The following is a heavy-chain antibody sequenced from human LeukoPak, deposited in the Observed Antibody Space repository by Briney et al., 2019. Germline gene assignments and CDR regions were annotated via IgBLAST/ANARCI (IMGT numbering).Heavy chain of an antibody. CDR2: ISSSGSTI. CDR3: ARRAGAYSHPYDY. CDR1: GFTFSSYS. J-gene: IGHJ4*02. Sequence: GGSLRLSCAASGFTFSSYSMNWVRQAPGKGLEWVSYISSSGSTIYYVDSVKGRFTISRDNAKNSLYLQMNSLTAEDTAVYYCARRAGAYSHPYDYWGQGTLVTVSS. V-gene: IGHV3-48*04. D-gene: IGHD4/OR15-4a*01.